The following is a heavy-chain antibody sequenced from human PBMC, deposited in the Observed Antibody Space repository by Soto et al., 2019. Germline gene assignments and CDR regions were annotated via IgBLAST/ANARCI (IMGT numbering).Heavy chain of an antibody. V-gene: IGHV1-69*01. CDR2: NIPVFGTA. J-gene: IGHJ6*02. Sequence: QAQLEQSGGEVKKPGSSVKVSCKASRVAFSKFIVTWVRQAPGVGLEWVGGNIPVFGTANYAQKFQGRVTITADESTSTSYMEVNNLRSEDTAVYYCAKVRYSSPMGYYYGMDVWGQGTTVTVSS. D-gene: IGHD2-2*01. CDR1: RVAFSKFI. CDR3: AKVRYSSPMGYYYGMDV.